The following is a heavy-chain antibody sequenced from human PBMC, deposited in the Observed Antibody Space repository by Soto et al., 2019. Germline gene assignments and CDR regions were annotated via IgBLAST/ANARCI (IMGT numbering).Heavy chain of an antibody. V-gene: IGHV1-69*04. CDR3: ARDTDYYGSGDNWFDP. CDR2: IIPILGIA. D-gene: IGHD3-10*01. CDR1: GGTFSSYT. Sequence: SVKVSCKASGGTFSSYTISWVRQAPGQGLEWMGRIIPILGIANYAQKFQGRVTMTTDTSTSTAYMELRSLRSDDTAVYYCARDTDYYGSGDNWFDPWGQGTLVTVSS. J-gene: IGHJ5*02.